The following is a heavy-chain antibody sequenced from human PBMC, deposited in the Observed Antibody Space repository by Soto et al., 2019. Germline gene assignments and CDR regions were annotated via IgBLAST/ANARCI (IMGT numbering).Heavy chain of an antibody. CDR1: GFTFSDYA. CDR3: ARVRMYYSSSQAAYYLDY. D-gene: IGHD6-13*01. CDR2: ISSSGTYI. Sequence: GGSLRLSCAASGFTFSDYAMNWVRQSPGKGLEWVSSISSSGTYIYYADSLKGRFTISRDNAKNSVDLQMNSLRADDTAVYYCARVRMYYSSSQAAYYLDYWGQGVLVAVSS. V-gene: IGHV3-21*01. J-gene: IGHJ4*02.